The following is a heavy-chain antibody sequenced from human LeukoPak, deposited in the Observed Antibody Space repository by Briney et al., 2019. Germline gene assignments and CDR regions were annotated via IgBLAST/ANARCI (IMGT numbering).Heavy chain of an antibody. CDR1: GFTFDDYA. Sequence: GGSLRLSCAASGFTFDDYAMHWVRQAPGKGLEWVSGLTWRSGNIDYADSVKGRFTISRDNAKNSLYLQMNSLRAEDTAVYYCAREDTAMVFDYWGQGTLVTVSS. CDR2: LTWRSGNI. CDR3: AREDTAMVFDY. D-gene: IGHD5-18*01. J-gene: IGHJ4*02. V-gene: IGHV3-9*01.